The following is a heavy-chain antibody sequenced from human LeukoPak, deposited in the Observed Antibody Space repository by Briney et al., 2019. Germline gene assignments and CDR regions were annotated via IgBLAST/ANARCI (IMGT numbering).Heavy chain of an antibody. CDR1: GDSITTNSYW. CDR3: ARRGIWDLQIGNWFDP. J-gene: IGHJ5*02. CDR2: IYSSGNS. V-gene: IGHV4-39*01. D-gene: IGHD3-16*01. Sequence: SETRSLTGSISGDSITTNSYWWCSIRQAPGKGLEWSGSIYSSGNSYYNPSLQTRATISPDTSKHQYSLRLTSVTAAGTAIYYCARRGIWDLQIGNWFDPWGQGILVIVSS.